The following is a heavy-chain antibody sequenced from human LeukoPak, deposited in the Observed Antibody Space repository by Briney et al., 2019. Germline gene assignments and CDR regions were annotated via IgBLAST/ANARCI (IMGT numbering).Heavy chain of an antibody. CDR2: ISSNGGST. CDR3: ARGRDRFDP. CDR1: GFTFSSYA. Sequence: GGSLRLSCAASGFTFSSYAMHWVRQAPGKGLEYVSAISSNGGSTYYANSVKGRFTISRDNSKNTLYLQMGSLRAEDMAVYYCARGRDRFDPWGQGTLVTVSS. J-gene: IGHJ5*02. V-gene: IGHV3-64*01.